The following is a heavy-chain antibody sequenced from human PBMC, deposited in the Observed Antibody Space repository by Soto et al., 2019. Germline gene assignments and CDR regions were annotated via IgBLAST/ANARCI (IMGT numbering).Heavy chain of an antibody. Sequence: GGSLRLSCAASGFTFSSYGMHWVRQAPGKGLEWVAVISYDGSNKYYADYVKGRFTISRDNSKNTLYLQMNSLRAEDTAVYYCAKHLNYTSSGMDVWGQGTTVTVSS. V-gene: IGHV3-30*18. D-gene: IGHD1-7*01. J-gene: IGHJ6*02. CDR2: ISYDGSNK. CDR1: GFTFSSYG. CDR3: AKHLNYTSSGMDV.